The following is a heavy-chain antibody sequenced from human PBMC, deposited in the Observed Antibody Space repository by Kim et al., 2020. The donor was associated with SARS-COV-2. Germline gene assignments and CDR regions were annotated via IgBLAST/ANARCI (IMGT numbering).Heavy chain of an antibody. D-gene: IGHD1-26*01. CDR3: ARASSKVAATVFDF. V-gene: IGHV4-39*07. CDR1: GGSISSNNYY. Sequence: SETLSLTCTVSGGSISSNNYYWGWIRQTPGKGLEWIGSFYYSGSTYYNPSLKSRITISVDMSKSQFSLKLTSVTAADTAVYYCARASSKVAATVFDFWGQGTLVTVSS. J-gene: IGHJ4*02. CDR2: FYYSGST.